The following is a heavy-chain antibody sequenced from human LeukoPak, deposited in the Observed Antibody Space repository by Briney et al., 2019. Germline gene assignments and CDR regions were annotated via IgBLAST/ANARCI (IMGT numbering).Heavy chain of an antibody. CDR1: GFTFSDAW. Sequence: GGALRLSCAASGFTFSDAWMNWVRQAPGKGLECVGRIKRKTDAGTTDYAAPVKGRFTISRGDSKNTLYLQMNSLKTEDKAVYYCTTGNWGPYWGQGTLVTVSS. V-gene: IGHV3-15*07. J-gene: IGHJ4*02. CDR3: TTGNWGPY. CDR2: IKRKTDAGTT. D-gene: IGHD7-27*01.